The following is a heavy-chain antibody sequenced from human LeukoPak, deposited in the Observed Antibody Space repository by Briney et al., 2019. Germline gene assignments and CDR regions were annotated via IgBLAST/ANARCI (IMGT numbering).Heavy chain of an antibody. CDR3: XRLXXENYXDXSGXXXXXLXX. Sequence: GESLKISCRGSGYSFATYWIGWVRQMPGKGLEWMAVIYPGDSDTRYSPSFQGQVTISADKSINTAYLQWSSLKASDSAMYYCXRLXXENYXDXSGXXXXXLXXXGQG. J-gene: IGHJ4*02. CDR1: GYSFATYW. V-gene: IGHV5-51*01. CDR2: IYPGDSDT. D-gene: IGHD3-22*01.